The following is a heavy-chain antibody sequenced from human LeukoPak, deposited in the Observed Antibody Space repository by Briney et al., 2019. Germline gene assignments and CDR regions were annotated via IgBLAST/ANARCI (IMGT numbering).Heavy chain of an antibody. CDR2: INHSGST. CDR1: GGSISSYY. Sequence: SETLSLTCTVSGGSISSYYWSWIRQPPGKGLEWIGEINHSGSTNYNPSLKSRVTISVDTSKNQFSLKLSSVTAADTAVYYCARGRVPWMAGTTSRLDYWGQGALVTVSS. V-gene: IGHV4-34*01. D-gene: IGHD1-7*01. CDR3: ARGRVPWMAGTTSRLDY. J-gene: IGHJ4*02.